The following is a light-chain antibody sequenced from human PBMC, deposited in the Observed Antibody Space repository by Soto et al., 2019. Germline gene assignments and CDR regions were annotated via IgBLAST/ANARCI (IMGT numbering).Light chain of an antibody. CDR1: SSDIGGYNY. Sequence: QSALTQPASVSGSPGQSITIPCTGTSSDIGGYNYVSWYQQHPGTVPKLLIFEVSNRPSGVSNRFSGSKSGNTASLTISGLQAEDEADYYCSSYTSSTNPDVFGTGTKLTVL. CDR3: SSYTSSTNPDV. V-gene: IGLV2-14*01. J-gene: IGLJ1*01. CDR2: EVS.